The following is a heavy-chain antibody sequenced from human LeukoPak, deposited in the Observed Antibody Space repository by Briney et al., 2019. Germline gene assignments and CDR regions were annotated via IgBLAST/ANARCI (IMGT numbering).Heavy chain of an antibody. CDR2: ISYDGSNK. J-gene: IGHJ4*02. CDR1: GFTVRSNY. Sequence: GGALRLSCAASGFTVRSNYMSWVRQAPGKGLEWVAVISYDGSNKYYADSVKGRFTISRDNSKNTLYLQMNSLRAEDTAVYYCARDGDIVVVPAAIPFDYWGQGTLVTVSS. V-gene: IGHV3-30-3*01. D-gene: IGHD2-2*02. CDR3: ARDGDIVVVPAAIPFDY.